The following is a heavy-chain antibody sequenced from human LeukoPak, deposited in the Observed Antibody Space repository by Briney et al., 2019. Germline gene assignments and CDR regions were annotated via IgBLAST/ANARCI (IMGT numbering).Heavy chain of an antibody. Sequence: SETLSHTCTVSGGSISSYYWSWIRQLPGKGLEWIGYIYTSGSTNYNPSLKSRVTISVDTSKNQFSLKLSSVTAADTAVYYCARSTEYSWDYWGQGTLVTVSS. CDR3: ARSTEYSWDY. CDR2: IYTSGST. CDR1: GGSISSYY. J-gene: IGHJ4*02. D-gene: IGHD2-21*01. V-gene: IGHV4-4*09.